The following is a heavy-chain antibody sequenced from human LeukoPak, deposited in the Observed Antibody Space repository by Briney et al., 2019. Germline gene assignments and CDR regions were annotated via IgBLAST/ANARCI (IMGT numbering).Heavy chain of an antibody. D-gene: IGHD1-26*01. J-gene: IGHJ4*02. CDR1: GGTFSSYA. Sequence: ASVKVSCKASGGTFSSYAISWVRQAPGQGLEWMGIINPSGGSTSYAQKFQGRVTMTRDMSTSTVYMELSSLRSEDTAVYYCAREGWEPKPFDYWGQGTLVTVSS. V-gene: IGHV1-46*01. CDR2: INPSGGST. CDR3: AREGWEPKPFDY.